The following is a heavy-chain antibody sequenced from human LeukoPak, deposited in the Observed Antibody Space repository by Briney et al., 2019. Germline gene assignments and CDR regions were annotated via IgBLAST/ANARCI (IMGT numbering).Heavy chain of an antibody. CDR1: GGSISSYY. Sequence: SETLSLTCTVSGGSISSYYWSWIRQPPGKGLEWIGYTYYSGSTNYNPSLKSRVTISVDTSKNQFSLKLSSVTAADTAVYYCARVSGTTEGYYYYYGMDVWGQGTTVTVS. D-gene: IGHD1-1*01. CDR2: TYYSGST. V-gene: IGHV4-59*01. J-gene: IGHJ6*02. CDR3: ARVSGTTEGYYYYYGMDV.